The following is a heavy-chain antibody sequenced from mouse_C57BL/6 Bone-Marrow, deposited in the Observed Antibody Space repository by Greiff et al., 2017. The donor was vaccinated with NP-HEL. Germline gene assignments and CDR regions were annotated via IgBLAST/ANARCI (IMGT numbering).Heavy chain of an antibody. CDR3: ARWSSGLYYYAMDY. J-gene: IGHJ4*01. CDR2: INPSNGGT. V-gene: IGHV1-53*01. CDR1: GYTFTSYW. Sequence: QVQLKESGTELVKPGASVKLSCKASGYTFTSYWMHWVKQRPGQGLEWIGNINPSNGGTNYNEKFKSKATLTVDKSSSTAYMQLSSLTSEDSAVYYCARWSSGLYYYAMDYWGQGTSVTVSS. D-gene: IGHD3-2*02.